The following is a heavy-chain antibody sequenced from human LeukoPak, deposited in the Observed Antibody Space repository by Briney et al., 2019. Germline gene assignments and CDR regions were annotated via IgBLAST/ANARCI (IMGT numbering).Heavy chain of an antibody. J-gene: IGHJ4*02. CDR2: IYYTGSS. V-gene: IGHV4-39*01. CDR1: GGSVSSSTYY. Sequence: SETLSLTCAVSGGSVSSSTYYWGWIRQPPGRGLEWIGNIYYTGSSYYNPSLKSRVTMSVDTSKNQFSLKMNSVTAADTAVYYCARLSKGRYFDYIFDFWGQGTLLTVSS. D-gene: IGHD3-9*01. CDR3: ARLSKGRYFDYIFDF.